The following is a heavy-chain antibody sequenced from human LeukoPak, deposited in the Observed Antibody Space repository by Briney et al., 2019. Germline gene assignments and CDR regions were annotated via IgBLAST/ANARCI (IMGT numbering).Heavy chain of an antibody. J-gene: IGHJ3*02. D-gene: IGHD3-10*01. CDR3: ARAWFETRGAFDI. CDR1: GYTFTGYY. Sequence: EASVKVSCKASGYTFTGYYMHWVRQAPGQGLEWMGWINPNSGGTNYAQKFQGWVTMTRDTSISTAYMELSRLRSDDTAVYYCARAWFETRGAFDIWGQGTMVTVSS. V-gene: IGHV1-2*04. CDR2: INPNSGGT.